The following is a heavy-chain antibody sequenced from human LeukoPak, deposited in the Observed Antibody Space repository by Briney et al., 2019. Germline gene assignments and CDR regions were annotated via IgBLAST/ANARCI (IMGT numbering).Heavy chain of an antibody. Sequence: NPGGSLRLSCAASGFTFSSYSMNWVRQAPGKGLEWVSSISSSSSYIYYANSVKGRFTISRDNAKNSLYLQMNSLRAEDTAVYYCARGGIAAAGAYFDYWGQGTLVTASS. CDR2: ISSSSSYI. CDR3: ARGGIAAAGAYFDY. V-gene: IGHV3-21*01. CDR1: GFTFSSYS. D-gene: IGHD6-13*01. J-gene: IGHJ4*02.